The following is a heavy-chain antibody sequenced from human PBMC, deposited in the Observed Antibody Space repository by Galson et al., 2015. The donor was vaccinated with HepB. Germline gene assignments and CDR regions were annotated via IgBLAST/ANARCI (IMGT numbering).Heavy chain of an antibody. Sequence: QSGAEVKKPGESLKISCKGSGYSFTSYWIGWVRQMPGKGLEWMGIIYPGDSDTRYSPSFQGQATISADKSISTAYLQWSSLKASDTAMYYCARQPYYYDSSGYYPEGMDVWGQGTLVTVSS. D-gene: IGHD3-22*01. V-gene: IGHV5-51*01. CDR1: GYSFTSYW. CDR3: ARQPYYYDSSGYYPEGMDV. CDR2: IYPGDSDT. J-gene: IGHJ4*02.